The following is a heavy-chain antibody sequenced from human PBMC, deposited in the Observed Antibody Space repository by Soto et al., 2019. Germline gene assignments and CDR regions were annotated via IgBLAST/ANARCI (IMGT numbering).Heavy chain of an antibody. CDR2: LQTDGSHP. CDR3: ARGGDPDY. D-gene: IGHD2-21*02. V-gene: IGHV3-74*01. J-gene: IGHJ4*02. Sequence: EVQLVESGGGLVQPGGSLRLSCVASGFTFDYYWMHWVRHAPGEGLMWVSRLQTDGSHPDYADSVKGRFTISIDNAKNTRYLQMNNLSAEDTAVYYCARGGDPDYWGQGTLFTVSA. CDR1: GFTFDYYW.